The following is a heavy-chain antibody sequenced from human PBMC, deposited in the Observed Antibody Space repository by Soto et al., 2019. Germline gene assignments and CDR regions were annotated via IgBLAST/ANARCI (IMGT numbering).Heavy chain of an antibody. Sequence: VASVKVSCKASGYTFTSYAMHWVRQAPGQRLEWMGWINAGNGNTKYSQKFQGRVTITRDTSASTAYMELSSLRSEDTAVYYCARGYCSGGSCFIPSAFDIWGQGTMVTVSS. V-gene: IGHV1-3*01. CDR3: ARGYCSGGSCFIPSAFDI. CDR2: INAGNGNT. J-gene: IGHJ3*02. CDR1: GYTFTSYA. D-gene: IGHD2-15*01.